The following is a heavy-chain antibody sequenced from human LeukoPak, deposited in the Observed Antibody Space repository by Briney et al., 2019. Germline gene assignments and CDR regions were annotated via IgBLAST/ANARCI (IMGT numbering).Heavy chain of an antibody. V-gene: IGHV1-18*01. J-gene: IGHJ4*02. CDR3: ARLLLGSQSRGFEY. Sequence: ASVKVSCKASGYIFTNYGMSWVRQAPGQGLEGMGWINTNNGNTNYAQNFRDTVTMTTDTSTNTAYMELRSLRSDDTAIYYCARLLLGSQSRGFEYWGQGTPVTVSS. CDR1: GYIFTNYG. D-gene: IGHD3-10*01. CDR2: INTNNGNT.